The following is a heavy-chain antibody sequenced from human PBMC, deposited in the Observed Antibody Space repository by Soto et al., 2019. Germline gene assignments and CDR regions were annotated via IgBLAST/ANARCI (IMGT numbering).Heavy chain of an antibody. CDR1: GGSISSYY. D-gene: IGHD3-22*01. J-gene: IGHJ3*02. CDR3: ARDRDYYDSSGYYPVAFDI. CDR2: IYYSGST. Sequence: TSETLSLTCTVSGGSISSYYWSWIRQPPGKGLEWIGYIYYSGSTNYNPSLKSRVTISVDTSKNQFSLKLSSVTAADTAVYYCARDRDYYDSSGYYPVAFDIWGQGTMVTVS. V-gene: IGHV4-59*01.